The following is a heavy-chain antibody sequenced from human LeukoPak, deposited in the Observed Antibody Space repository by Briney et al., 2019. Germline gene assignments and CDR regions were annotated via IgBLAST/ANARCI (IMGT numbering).Heavy chain of an antibody. Sequence: GGSLRLSCAASGFTFSNYNMNWVRQAPGKGLEWVSSISGSSTYIYYTDSMKGRFTISRDNAKNSLYLRMNSLRAEDTAVYYCASTVSGYDWSAFDVWGQGTMVTVSS. D-gene: IGHD5-12*01. CDR1: GFTFSNYN. J-gene: IGHJ3*01. CDR2: ISGSSTYI. V-gene: IGHV3-21*01. CDR3: ASTVSGYDWSAFDV.